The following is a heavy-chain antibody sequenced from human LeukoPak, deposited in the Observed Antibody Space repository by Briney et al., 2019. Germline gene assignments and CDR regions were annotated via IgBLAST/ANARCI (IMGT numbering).Heavy chain of an antibody. CDR1: GGSISSSSYY. D-gene: IGHD2-21*02. J-gene: IGHJ4*02. CDR2: IYYSGST. Sequence: SETLSLTCTVSGGSISSSSYYWGWIRQPPGKGLEWIGSIYYSGSTYYNPSLKSRVTISVDTSKNQFSLKLSSVTAADTAVYYCAGSDSYPLDYWGQGTLVTVSS. V-gene: IGHV4-39*01. CDR3: AGSDSYPLDY.